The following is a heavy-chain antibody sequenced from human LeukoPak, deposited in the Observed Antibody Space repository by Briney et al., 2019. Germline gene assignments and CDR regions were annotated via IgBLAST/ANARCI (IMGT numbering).Heavy chain of an antibody. D-gene: IGHD6-19*01. Sequence: LSLTCAVYGGSFSGYYWSWIRQAPGKGLEWVSYISSSGTAIYYADSVKGRFTISRDNARKSLYLQMNSLRADDTAVYYCARERSSGWFFVDYWGQGILVTVSS. V-gene: IGHV3-11*01. J-gene: IGHJ4*02. CDR2: ISSSGTAI. CDR1: GGSFSGYY. CDR3: ARERSSGWFFVDY.